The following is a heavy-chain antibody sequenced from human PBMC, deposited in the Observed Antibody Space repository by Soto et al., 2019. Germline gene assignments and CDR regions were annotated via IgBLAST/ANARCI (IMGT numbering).Heavy chain of an antibody. CDR3: ARTHSGSYYHCYYCCMHV. CDR2: INPSGGST. J-gene: IGHJ6*02. D-gene: IGHD1-26*01. CDR1: GYSFTSYY. Sequence: EASVKVSCKASGYSFTSYYMHWVRQAPGQGLEWMGIINPSGGSTSYAQKFQGRVTMTRDTSTSTVYMELSSLRSEDTAVYYCARTHSGSYYHCYYCCMHVSGPATTVTLSS. V-gene: IGHV1-46*01.